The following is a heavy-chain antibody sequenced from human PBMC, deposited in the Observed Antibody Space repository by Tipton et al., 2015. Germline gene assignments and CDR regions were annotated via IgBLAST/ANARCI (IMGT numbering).Heavy chain of an antibody. CDR2: IRQDGSEK. Sequence: SLRLSCAASGFPFNTYGMHWVRQAPGKGLEWVASIRQDGSEKFYVDSVKGRFTISRDNAKNSLDLQMNSLNAADTAVYYCARLIVVEDYFAYWGQGTLVTLSS. V-gene: IGHV3-7*03. J-gene: IGHJ4*02. CDR1: GFPFNTYG. D-gene: IGHD3-22*01. CDR3: ARLIVVEDYFAY.